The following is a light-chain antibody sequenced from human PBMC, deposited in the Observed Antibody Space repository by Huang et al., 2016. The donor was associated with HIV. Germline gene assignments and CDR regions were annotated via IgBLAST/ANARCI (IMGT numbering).Light chain of an antibody. CDR1: QSVSSN. CDR2: GAS. J-gene: IGKJ1*01. Sequence: DIVMTQSPASLSVSTGERTTLSCRASQSVSSNRAWYQQTPGRTPRLLIHGASTRATDVPVRFSGSGSGTEFTLTISGLQSEDSAVYYCQQYKTWPQTFGQGTKVEIK. V-gene: IGKV3-15*01. CDR3: QQYKTWPQT.